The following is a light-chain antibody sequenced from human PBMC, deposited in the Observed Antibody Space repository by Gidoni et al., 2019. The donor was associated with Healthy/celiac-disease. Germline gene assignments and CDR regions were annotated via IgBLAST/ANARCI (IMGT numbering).Light chain of an antibody. Sequence: DIQMTPSPSTLSASVGERVTITCRASQSISSWLAWYQQKPGKAPKLLIYKASSLESGVPSRFSGSGSGTEFTLTISSLQPDDFATYYCQQYKSYSWTFGQGTKVEIK. CDR2: KAS. CDR1: QSISSW. CDR3: QQYKSYSWT. J-gene: IGKJ1*01. V-gene: IGKV1-5*03.